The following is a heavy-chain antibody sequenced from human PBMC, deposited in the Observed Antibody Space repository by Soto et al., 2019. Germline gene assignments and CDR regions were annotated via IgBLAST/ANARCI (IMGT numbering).Heavy chain of an antibody. CDR3: ARVSSSGYYYDRYFDY. CDR1: GGSISSGDYY. J-gene: IGHJ4*02. Sequence: SETLSLTCTVSGGSISSGDYYWSWIRQPPGKGLEWIGYIYYSGSTYYNPSLKSRVTISVDTSKNQFSLKLSSVTAADTAVYYCARVSSSGYYYDRYFDYWGQGTLVTVSS. V-gene: IGHV4-30-4*01. D-gene: IGHD3-22*01. CDR2: IYYSGST.